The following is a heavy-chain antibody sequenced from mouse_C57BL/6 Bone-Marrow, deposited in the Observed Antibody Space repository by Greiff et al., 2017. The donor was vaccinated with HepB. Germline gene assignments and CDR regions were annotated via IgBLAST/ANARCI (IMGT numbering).Heavy chain of an antibody. V-gene: IGHV1-53*01. CDR2: INPRNGGT. J-gene: IGHJ4*01. CDR3: ARGWLPYAMDY. CDR1: GYTFTSYW. Sequence: QVQLQQPGTELVKPGASVKLSCKASGYTFTSYWIHWVKQRPGQGLEWIGNINPRNGGTDYSEKFKSKATLTVDKSSSTAYMQLGSLSSEESAAYYCARGWLPYAMDYWGQGTSVTVSA. D-gene: IGHD2-3*01.